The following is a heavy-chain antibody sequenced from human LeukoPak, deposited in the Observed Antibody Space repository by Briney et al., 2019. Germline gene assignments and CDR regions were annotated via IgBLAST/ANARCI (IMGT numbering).Heavy chain of an antibody. J-gene: IGHJ6*03. CDR1: GGSISSGSYY. D-gene: IGHD3-3*01. CDR3: ARDKYDFWSGIYYYYYYMDV. V-gene: IGHV4-61*02. CDR2: IYTSGST. Sequence: SETLSLTCTVSGGSISSGSYYWSWIRQPAGKGLEWIGRIYTSGSTNYNPSLKSRVTISVDTSKNQFSLKLSSVTAADMAAYYCARDKYDFWSGIYYYYYYMDVWGKGTTVTVSS.